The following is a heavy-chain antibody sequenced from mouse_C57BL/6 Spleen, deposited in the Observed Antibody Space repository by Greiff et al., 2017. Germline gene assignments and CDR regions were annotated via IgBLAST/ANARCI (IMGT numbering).Heavy chain of an antibody. J-gene: IGHJ2*01. CDR3: ARNGDYYFDY. CDR1: GFTFSDYY. CDR2: INYDGSST. V-gene: IGHV5-16*01. Sequence: EVKLVESEGGLVQPGSSVKLSCTASGFTFSDYYMAWVRQVPEKGLEWVANINYDGSSTYYLDSLKSRFIISRDNAKNILYLQMSSLKSEDTATYYCARNGDYYFDYWGQGTTLTVSS. D-gene: IGHD2-13*01.